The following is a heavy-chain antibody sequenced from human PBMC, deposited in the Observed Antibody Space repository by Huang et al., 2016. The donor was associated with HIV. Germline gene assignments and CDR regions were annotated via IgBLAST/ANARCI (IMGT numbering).Heavy chain of an antibody. Sequence: EVQLWESGGTLVQPGGSLRLSCGASGFTFSNYAMSWVRQAPGKGLEWVSFISGRSRTIYYADSVKGRFTISRDNVKKTVYLQMNSLRVEDAAVYYCAKDRGDGYSGYDYDYWGQGTLVTVSS. D-gene: IGHD5-12*01. CDR2: ISGRSRTI. CDR1: GFTFSNYA. J-gene: IGHJ4*02. V-gene: IGHV3-23*01. CDR3: AKDRGDGYSGYDYDY.